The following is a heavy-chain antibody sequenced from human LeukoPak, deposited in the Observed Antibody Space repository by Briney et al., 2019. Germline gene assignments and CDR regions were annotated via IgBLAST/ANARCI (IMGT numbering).Heavy chain of an antibody. Sequence: GGSLRLSCAASGFTFSSYWMSWVRQAPGKGLEWVANIKKDGSEKKYVDSVKGRFTISRDNSKNSLYLQMNSLRTEDTALYYCAKDLKAYYDSSGTFDYWGQGTLVTVSS. V-gene: IGHV3-7*03. CDR2: IKKDGSEK. D-gene: IGHD3-22*01. J-gene: IGHJ4*02. CDR3: AKDLKAYYDSSGTFDY. CDR1: GFTFSSYW.